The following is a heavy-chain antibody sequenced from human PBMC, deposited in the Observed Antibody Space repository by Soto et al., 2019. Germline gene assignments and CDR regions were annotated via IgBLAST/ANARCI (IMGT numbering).Heavy chain of an antibody. V-gene: IGHV4-30-4*01. CDR1: GVSIGSGDYY. D-gene: IGHD1-26*01. J-gene: IGHJ4*02. Sequence: QVQLQESGPGLVKPSQTLSLTCSVSGVSIGSGDYYWSWIRQSPGKGLEWIGYIFDSGSTNYNPSLQGRVTISLDTSKDHFSLKLTSVTATDTAVYYCASRGRSVLTDWAQGTLVTVSS. CDR3: ASRGRSVLTD. CDR2: IFDSGST.